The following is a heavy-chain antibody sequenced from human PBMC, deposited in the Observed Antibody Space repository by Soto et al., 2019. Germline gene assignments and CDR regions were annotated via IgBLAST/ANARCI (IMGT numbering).Heavy chain of an antibody. D-gene: IGHD1-26*01. CDR3: AREDGILGATSAFDY. CDR2: INGRSNYI. J-gene: IGHJ4*02. CDR1: S. V-gene: IGHV3-21*01. Sequence: SVSRIRKAPGKGLEWVSSINGRSNYIYYADSVKGRFTISRDNAKNSLYLQMNSLRAEDTAVYYCAREDGILGATSAFDYLVQRTLVTGSS.